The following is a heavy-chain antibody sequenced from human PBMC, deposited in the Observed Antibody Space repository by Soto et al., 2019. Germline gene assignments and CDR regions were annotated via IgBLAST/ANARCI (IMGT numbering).Heavy chain of an antibody. J-gene: IGHJ6*02. CDR2: ILPVFGMV. CDR3: ATPHLRGRHYDFRSPPTASLYHYGLGV. V-gene: IGHV1-69*01. D-gene: IGHD3-3*01. CDR1: RGTFNTSP. Sequence: QVRLAQSGAEFKKPGASVRVSCQTSRGTFNTSPISWMRQAPGQGLECLGDILPVFGMVNYAQQFQARLTLPAHECTASVCMELRRLTPEHTAVSFCATPHLRGRHYDFRSPPTASLYHYGLGVWGQGTTVIVSS.